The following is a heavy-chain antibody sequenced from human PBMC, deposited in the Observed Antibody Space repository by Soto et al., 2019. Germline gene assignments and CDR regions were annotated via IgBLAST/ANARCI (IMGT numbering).Heavy chain of an antibody. D-gene: IGHD2-21*02. CDR3: ARSIVAVTALDY. CDR2: INAGNGNT. CDR1: GYTFTSYA. V-gene: IGHV1-3*01. Sequence: GASVKVSCKASGYTFTSYAMHWVRQAPGQRLEWMGWINAGNGNTKYSQKFQGRVTITRDTSASTAYMELSSLRSEDTAVYYCARSIVAVTALDYWGQGTLVTVSS. J-gene: IGHJ4*02.